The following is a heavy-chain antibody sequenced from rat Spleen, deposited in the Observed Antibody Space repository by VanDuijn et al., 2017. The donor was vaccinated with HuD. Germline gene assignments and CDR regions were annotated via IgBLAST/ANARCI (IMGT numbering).Heavy chain of an antibody. CDR3: ARSRSPGSTYWYFDF. D-gene: IGHD1-4*01. CDR1: GFSLTSYG. J-gene: IGHJ1*01. Sequence: QVQLKESGPGLVQPSRTLSLTCTVSGFSLTSYGVSWVRQPPGKGLEWIAAIWSGGSTYYNSALKSRLSISRDTSKSQVLLKMNSLQTEDTAMYFCARSRSPGSTYWYFDFWGPGTMVTVSS. CDR2: IWSGGST. V-gene: IGHV2S8*01.